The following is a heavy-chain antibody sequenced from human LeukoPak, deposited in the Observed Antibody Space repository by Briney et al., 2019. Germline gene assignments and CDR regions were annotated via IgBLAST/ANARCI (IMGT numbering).Heavy chain of an antibody. Sequence: PSETLSLICTVSGGSIGTSYWSWIRQPPGKGLEWIGYIYYSGSTYYNPSLKSRVTISVDTSKNQFSLKLSSVTAADTAVYYCARDQGRSGYLPWGQGTLVTVSS. V-gene: IGHV4-30-4*01. D-gene: IGHD3-3*01. CDR2: IYYSGST. CDR1: GGSIGTSY. J-gene: IGHJ5*02. CDR3: ARDQGRSGYLP.